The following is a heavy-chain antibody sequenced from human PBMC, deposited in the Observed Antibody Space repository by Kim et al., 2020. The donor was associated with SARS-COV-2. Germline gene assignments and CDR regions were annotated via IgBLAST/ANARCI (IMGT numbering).Heavy chain of an antibody. Sequence: GGSLRLSCAASGFTFSSYGMHWVRQAPGKGLEWVAVIWYDGSNKFYADSVKGRFTISRDNSKNTLYLHMNSLRAEDTAVYYCARWGGDSADAFDIWGQGTVVTVSS. CDR1: GFTFSSYG. V-gene: IGHV3-33*01. J-gene: IGHJ3*02. CDR2: IWYDGSNK. D-gene: IGHD2-21*02. CDR3: ARWGGDSADAFDI.